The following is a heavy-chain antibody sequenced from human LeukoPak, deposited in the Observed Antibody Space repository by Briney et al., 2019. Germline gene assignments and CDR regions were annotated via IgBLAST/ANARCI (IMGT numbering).Heavy chain of an antibody. Sequence: GGSLRLSCAASGFTFSTYTMHWVRRAPGKGLEWVALILYDGSTKYYADSVRGRFSISRDISKNTVYLQMNSLRPEYTAVYYCARDGTLLVSGYIFEYRGQGSLVTVSS. CDR1: GFTFSTYT. CDR3: ARDGTLLVSGYIFEY. J-gene: IGHJ4*02. CDR2: ILYDGSTK. D-gene: IGHD3-16*02. V-gene: IGHV3-30*04.